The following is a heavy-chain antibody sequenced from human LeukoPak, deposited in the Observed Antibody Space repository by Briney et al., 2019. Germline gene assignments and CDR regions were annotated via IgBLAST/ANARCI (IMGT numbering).Heavy chain of an antibody. CDR2: NDYSGST. Sequence: SETLSLTCAVYGGSFSGYYWSWIRQPPGKGLEWIGYNDYSGSTNYNPSLKSRVTISVDTSKNQFSLKLNSVTAADTAVYYCARGANFRGTYYIDVWGKGTTVTVSS. CDR3: ARGANFRGTYYIDV. J-gene: IGHJ6*03. V-gene: IGHV4-59*01. CDR1: GGSFSGYY. D-gene: IGHD3-10*01.